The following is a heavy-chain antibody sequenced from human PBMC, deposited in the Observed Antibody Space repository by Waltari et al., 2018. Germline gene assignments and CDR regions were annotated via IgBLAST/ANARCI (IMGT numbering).Heavy chain of an antibody. J-gene: IGHJ4*02. CDR3: ARGDGSSGLDY. CDR2: ISSSTSYI. V-gene: IGHV3-21*01. Sequence: EVQLVESGGGLVKPGGSLRLSCAASGFTFSNYRMNWVGQAPGKGLEWVSVISSSTSYINYADSVRGRFTISRDNARNSLYLQMNSLRADDTAVYYCARGDGSSGLDYWGQGILVTVSS. D-gene: IGHD6-19*01. CDR1: GFTFSNYR.